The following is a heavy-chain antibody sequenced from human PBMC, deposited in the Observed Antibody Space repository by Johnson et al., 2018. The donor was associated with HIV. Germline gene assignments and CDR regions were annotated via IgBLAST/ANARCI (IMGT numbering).Heavy chain of an antibody. D-gene: IGHD4-23*01. Sequence: VQLVESGGGLVQPGGSLRLSCAASGFTFSSYWMSWVRQAPGKGLEWVANIKQDGSEKYYVDSVKGRFTISRDNAKNSLYLQMNSLRAEDTAVYYCARARQGAVVKWGPGKMEAFDIWGQGTMVTVSS. V-gene: IGHV3-7*04. CDR2: IKQDGSEK. CDR3: ARARQGAVVKWGPGKMEAFDI. J-gene: IGHJ3*02. CDR1: GFTFSSYW.